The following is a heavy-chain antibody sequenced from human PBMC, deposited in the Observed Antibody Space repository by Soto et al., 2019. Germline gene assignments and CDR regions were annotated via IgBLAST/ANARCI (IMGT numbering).Heavy chain of an antibody. V-gene: IGHV1-18*01. Sequence: QVQLVQSGAEVKKPGASVKVSCKASGYTFTSYGISWVRQAPGQGLEWMGWISAYNGNTNYAQKLQGRVTMNTDTSTSTAYMELRSLRSDDTAVYYCARMYSSDDLDGDYYYYGMDVWGQGTTVTVSS. CDR2: ISAYNGNT. D-gene: IGHD6-25*01. J-gene: IGHJ6*02. CDR3: ARMYSSDDLDGDYYYYGMDV. CDR1: GYTFTSYG.